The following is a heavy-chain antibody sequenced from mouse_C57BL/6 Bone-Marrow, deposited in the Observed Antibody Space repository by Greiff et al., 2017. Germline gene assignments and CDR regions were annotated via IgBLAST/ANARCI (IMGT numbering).Heavy chain of an antibody. CDR1: GFSFNTYA. J-gene: IGHJ2*01. CDR2: IRSKSNNYAT. CDR3: VRHGCGLYGLEY. D-gene: IGHD1-1*01. Sequence: EVMLVESGGGLVQPKGSLKLSCAASGFSFNTYAMNWVRQAPGKGLEWVARIRSKSNNYATYYADSVKDRFTISRDDSESMLYLQMNNLKTEKTAINYCVRHGCGLYGLEYWGKGTTRTVSS. V-gene: IGHV10-1*01.